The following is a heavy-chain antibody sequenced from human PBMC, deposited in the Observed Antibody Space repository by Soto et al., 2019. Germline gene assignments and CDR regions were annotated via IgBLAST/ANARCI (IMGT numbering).Heavy chain of an antibody. D-gene: IGHD4-17*01. CDR3: GRGDYANAFDI. Sequence: QLQLQESGSGLVTPSQTLSLTCAVSGGSISSGGYSWNWIRQPPGKGLEWIGNIYHSGSTYYNASLKSRVTISVDRSKNQFSLKLSSVTAADTAVYYCGRGDYANAFDIWGPGTMVTVAS. CDR2: IYHSGST. CDR1: GGSISSGGYS. V-gene: IGHV4-30-2*01. J-gene: IGHJ3*02.